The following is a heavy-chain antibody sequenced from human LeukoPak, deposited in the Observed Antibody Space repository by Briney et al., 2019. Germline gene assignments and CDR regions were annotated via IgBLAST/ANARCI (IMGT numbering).Heavy chain of an antibody. CDR2: INPSGGST. CDR1: GYTFTSYY. J-gene: IGHJ3*02. D-gene: IGHD2-2*01. V-gene: IGHV1-46*01. Sequence: ASVKVSCKASGYTFTSYYMHWVRQAPGQGLEWMGIINPSGGSTSYAQKFQGRVTMTRDTPTSTVYMELSSLRSEDTAVYYCARVDCSSTSCRDAFDIWGQGTMVTVSS. CDR3: ARVDCSSTSCRDAFDI.